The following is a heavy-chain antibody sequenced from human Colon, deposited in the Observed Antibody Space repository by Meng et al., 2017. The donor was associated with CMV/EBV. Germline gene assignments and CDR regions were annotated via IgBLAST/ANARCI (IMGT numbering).Heavy chain of an antibody. CDR2: IVPRLGIT. CDR3: GTGTTGTTFDGDF. J-gene: IGHJ4*02. V-gene: IGHV1-69*02. D-gene: IGHD1-7*01. CDR1: GTSFSSQT. Sequence: SVKVSCKAYGTSFSSQTITWVRQVPGQGLEWVGRIVPRLGITNYAQKFQGRVTITADKSTNTAYMEMSSLRSGDTAVYYYGTGTTGTTFDGDFWGQGALVTVSS.